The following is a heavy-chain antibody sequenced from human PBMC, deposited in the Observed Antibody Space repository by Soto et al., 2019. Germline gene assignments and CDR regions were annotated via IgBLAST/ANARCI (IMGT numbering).Heavy chain of an antibody. J-gene: IGHJ4*02. V-gene: IGHV4-61*01. CDR3: ARTMVGARAGYFDY. Sequence: PSETLSLTCTVSGGSVSSGSYYWSWIRQPPGKGLEWIGYIYYIGSTNYNPSLKSRVTISVDTSKNQFSLKLSSVTAADTAVYYCARTMVGARAGYFDYWGRGTLVTVSS. CDR1: GGSVSSGSYY. CDR2: IYYIGST. D-gene: IGHD1-26*01.